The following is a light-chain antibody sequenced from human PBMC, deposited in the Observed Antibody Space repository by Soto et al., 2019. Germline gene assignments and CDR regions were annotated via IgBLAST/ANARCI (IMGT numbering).Light chain of an antibody. V-gene: IGLV2-14*03. CDR3: SSSTTRGTRV. CDR2: DVS. Sequence: QSVLTQPASVSGCPGQSITISCTGTNSDVGAYKPVSWYQHHPGKAPKLMIYDVSYRPSGVSNRFSGSQSGNTASLTISGLQPEDESDYYCSSSTTRGTRVFGTGTKLTVL. J-gene: IGLJ1*01. CDR1: NSDVGAYKP.